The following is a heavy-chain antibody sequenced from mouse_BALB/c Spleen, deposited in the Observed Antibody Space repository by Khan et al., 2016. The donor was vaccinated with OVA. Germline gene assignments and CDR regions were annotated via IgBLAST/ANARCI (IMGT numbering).Heavy chain of an antibody. V-gene: IGHV3-2*02. CDR3: ARKNYYGYSMDY. CDR1: GYSITSDYA. Sequence: EVQLQESGPGLVKPSQSLSLTCTVTGYSITSDYAWDWIRQFPGNKLEWMGYISYSGYTSYNPSLKSRISISRDTSKNQFFLQLTSVTTEDTATYDCARKNYYGYSMDYWGQGTSVTVSS. CDR2: ISYSGYT. D-gene: IGHD1-1*01. J-gene: IGHJ4*01.